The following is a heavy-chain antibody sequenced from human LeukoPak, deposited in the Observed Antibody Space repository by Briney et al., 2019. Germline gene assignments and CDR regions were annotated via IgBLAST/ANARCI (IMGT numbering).Heavy chain of an antibody. D-gene: IGHD6-6*01. J-gene: IGHJ4*02. CDR1: GGSISSSTYY. Sequence: SETLSLTCTVSGGSISSSTYYWGWIRQPPGKGLEWIGNIYNSGSTYYNSSLRGRVTLSVDTSKNQFSLKLSSVTAADTAVYYCAREYSSSSRPDYWGQGTLDTVSS. CDR2: IYNSGST. V-gene: IGHV4-39*07. CDR3: AREYSSSSRPDY.